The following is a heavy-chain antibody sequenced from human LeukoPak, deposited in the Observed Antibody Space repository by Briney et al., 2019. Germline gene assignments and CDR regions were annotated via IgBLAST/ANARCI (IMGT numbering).Heavy chain of an antibody. CDR2: IFNTGNT. V-gene: IGHV4-59*11. CDR3: ASRPADTTWYGVFDY. J-gene: IGHJ4*02. CDR1: GGSINSHY. D-gene: IGHD3-10*01. Sequence: SETLSLTCSVSGGSINSHYRSWIRQPPGKRLEWIGYIFNTGNTNYNPSLASRVTMSVDTSRAQFFLRLSPVTAADTAIYYCASRPADTTWYGVFDYWSQGTLVTVSS.